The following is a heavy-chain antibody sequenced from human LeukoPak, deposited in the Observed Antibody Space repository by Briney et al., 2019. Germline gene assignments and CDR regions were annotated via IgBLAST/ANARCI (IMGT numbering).Heavy chain of an antibody. CDR1: GFTFSSYG. D-gene: IGHD1-26*01. CDR3: ARRATYSGSYYESDY. V-gene: IGHV4-39*01. J-gene: IGHJ4*02. CDR2: IYYSGRT. Sequence: GSLRLSCAASGFTFSSYGMHWIRQPPGEGLEWIGSIYYSGRTYYDPSLKSRVTISIDTSKNQFSLRLTSVTAADTAVYYCARRATYSGSYYESDYWGQGTLVTVSS.